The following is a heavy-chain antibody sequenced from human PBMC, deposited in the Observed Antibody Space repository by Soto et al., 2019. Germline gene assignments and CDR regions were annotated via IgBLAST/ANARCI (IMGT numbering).Heavy chain of an antibody. V-gene: IGHV4-34*01. CDR1: GGSFSGYY. J-gene: IGHJ4*02. CDR2: INHSGST. D-gene: IGHD5-12*01. Sequence: SETLSLTCAVYGGSFSGYYWSWIRQPPGKGLEWIGEINHSGSTNYNPSLKSRATISVDTSKNQFSLKLSSVTAADTAVYYCARLSRRGYSGYDFDYWGQGTLVTVSS. CDR3: ARLSRRGYSGYDFDY.